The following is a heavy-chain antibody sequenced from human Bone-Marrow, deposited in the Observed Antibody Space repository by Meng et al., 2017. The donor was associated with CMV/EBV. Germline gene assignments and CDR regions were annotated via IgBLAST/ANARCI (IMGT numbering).Heavy chain of an antibody. D-gene: IGHD6-13*01. V-gene: IGHV1-69*02. J-gene: IGHJ6*02. CDR1: GGILSSCT. CDR2: IIPLFGMT. Sequence: VKVSCKASGGILSSCTITWVRQAPGQGLEWMGRIIPLFGMTTYAQKFQGRVTITTDESTSTAYMELSSLRSEDTAVYYCARHGSWARYYYGMDVWGQGTTVTVSS. CDR3: ARHGSWARYYYGMDV.